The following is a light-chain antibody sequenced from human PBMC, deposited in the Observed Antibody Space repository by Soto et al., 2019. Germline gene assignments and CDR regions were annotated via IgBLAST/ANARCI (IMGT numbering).Light chain of an antibody. CDR2: YNS. V-gene: IGLV3-21*04. CDR3: QVWDRSSDHVV. CDR1: NIGSKS. J-gene: IGLJ2*01. Sequence: SYERTQPPSVSVAPGKTAMITCGGDNIGSKSVHWYQQKPGQAPVVVINYNSDRPSGIPDRFSGSNSGSTATLTITRVEAGDEADYYCQVWDRSSDHVVFGGGTKVTVL.